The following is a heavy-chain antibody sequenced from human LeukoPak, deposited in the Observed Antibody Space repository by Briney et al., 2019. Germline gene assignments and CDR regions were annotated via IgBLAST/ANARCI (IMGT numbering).Heavy chain of an antibody. Sequence: HGESLKISCKGSGYSFTSYWIGWVRQMPGKGLEWMGIIYPGDSDTKYSPSFQGQVTISADKSISTAYLQWSSLKASDTAMYYCAGYSGYDYNWFDPWGQGTLVTVSS. V-gene: IGHV5-51*01. CDR2: IYPGDSDT. CDR1: GYSFTSYW. J-gene: IGHJ5*02. CDR3: AGYSGYDYNWFDP. D-gene: IGHD5-12*01.